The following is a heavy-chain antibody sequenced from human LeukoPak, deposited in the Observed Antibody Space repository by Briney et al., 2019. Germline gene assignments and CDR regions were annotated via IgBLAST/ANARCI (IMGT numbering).Heavy chain of an antibody. Sequence: ASVKVSCKASGYTFTSYGISWVRQAPGQGLEWMGWISAYNGNTNYAQKLQGRVTMTTDTSTSTAYMELSSLRSEDTAVYYCARASFIAARPGLWQVPYDYWGQGTLVTVSS. J-gene: IGHJ4*02. D-gene: IGHD6-6*01. CDR1: GYTFTSYG. CDR3: ARASFIAARPGLWQVPYDY. CDR2: ISAYNGNT. V-gene: IGHV1-18*01.